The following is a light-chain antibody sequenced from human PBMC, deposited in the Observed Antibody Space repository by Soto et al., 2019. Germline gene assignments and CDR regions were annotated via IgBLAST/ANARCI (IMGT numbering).Light chain of an antibody. Sequence: DLQMTQSPSSLSASVGDRVTISCRASQTITTYLNWYQQKPGKAPKLLIYAASSLHSGVPSRFSGSGSGTDFTRTISSLQPEDFAAYYCQQTYCALWTFGQGTKLDIK. CDR3: QQTYCALWT. V-gene: IGKV1-39*01. J-gene: IGKJ1*01. CDR1: QTITTY. CDR2: AAS.